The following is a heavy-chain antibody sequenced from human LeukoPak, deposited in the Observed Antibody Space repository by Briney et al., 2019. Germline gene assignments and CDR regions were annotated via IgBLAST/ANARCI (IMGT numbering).Heavy chain of an antibody. CDR1: GDAISRSY. CDR3: ARESGYVDY. D-gene: IGHD1-26*01. V-gene: IGHV4-59*06. Sequence: SETLSLTCTVSGDAISRSYWTWIRQHPGKGLEWIGYIYYSGSTFYNPSLKSRVTISLDTSQNQFSLKLSSVTAADTAVYYCARESGYVDYWGQGTLVTVSS. J-gene: IGHJ4*02. CDR2: IYYSGST.